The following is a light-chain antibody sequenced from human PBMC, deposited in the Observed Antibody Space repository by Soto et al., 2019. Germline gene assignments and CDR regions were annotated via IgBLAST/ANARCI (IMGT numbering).Light chain of an antibody. Sequence: QSALTQPASVSGSPGQSITISCTGTSSDVGGYNYVSWYQQHTGKAPKLMIYDVSNRPSGVSNRFSGSKSGNTASLTISGLQAEDEADYYCSSSTSSSTLVFGGGTKLTVL. J-gene: IGLJ2*01. CDR1: SSDVGGYNY. CDR3: SSSTSSSTLV. V-gene: IGLV2-14*01. CDR2: DVS.